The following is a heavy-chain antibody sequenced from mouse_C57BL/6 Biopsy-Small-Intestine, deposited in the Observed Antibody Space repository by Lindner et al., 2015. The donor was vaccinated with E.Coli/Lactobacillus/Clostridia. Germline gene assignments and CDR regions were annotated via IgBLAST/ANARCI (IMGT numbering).Heavy chain of an antibody. Sequence: VQLQESGPELVKPGASVKLSCKASGYTFTSYDINWVKQRPGQGLEWIGWIYPRDGSTKYNEKFKGKATLTVDTSSNTAYMELHSLTSEDSAVYFCARSMGYYYGSSSYWYFDVWGTGTTVTVSS. CDR3: ARSMGYYYGSSSYWYFDV. D-gene: IGHD1-1*01. J-gene: IGHJ1*03. V-gene: IGHV1-85*01. CDR2: IYPRDGST. CDR1: GYTFTSYD.